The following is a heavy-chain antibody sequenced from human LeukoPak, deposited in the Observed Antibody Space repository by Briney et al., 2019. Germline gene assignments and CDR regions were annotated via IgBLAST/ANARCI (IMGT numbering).Heavy chain of an antibody. D-gene: IGHD2-15*01. CDR2: ISGSGGST. Sequence: PGGSLRLSCAASGFTFSSYAMSWVREAPGKGLEWVSAISGSGGSTYYADSVKGRFTISRDNSKNTLYLQMNSLRAEDTAVYYCAKGGSASWDAFDIWGQGTMVTVSS. CDR3: AKGGSASWDAFDI. CDR1: GFTFSSYA. V-gene: IGHV3-23*01. J-gene: IGHJ3*02.